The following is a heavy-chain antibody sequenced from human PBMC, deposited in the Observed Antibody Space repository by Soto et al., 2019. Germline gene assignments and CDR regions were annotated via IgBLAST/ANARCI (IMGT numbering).Heavy chain of an antibody. Sequence: PSETLSLTCAVYGGSFRDYYWTWIRQPPGKGLEWIGEINHSGSTKYNPSLKSRVTISVDTSKNQFSLKLTSVTAADTAVYYCARDAYYDFWSGYPQWGYMDVWGKGTTVTVSS. V-gene: IGHV4-34*01. D-gene: IGHD3-3*01. CDR3: ARDAYYDFWSGYPQWGYMDV. CDR1: GGSFRDYY. CDR2: INHSGST. J-gene: IGHJ6*03.